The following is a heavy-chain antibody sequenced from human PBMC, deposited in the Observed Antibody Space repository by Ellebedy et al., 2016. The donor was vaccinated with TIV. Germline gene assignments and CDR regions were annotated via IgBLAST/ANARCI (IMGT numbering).Heavy chain of an antibody. Sequence: GESLKISCSASGFTFSSYAMHWVRQAPGKGLEYVSAISSNGGSTYYADSVKGRFTISRDNSKNTLYLQMNSLRAEDTAVYYCAREVVIYDILTGYYSRYFQHWGQGTLVTVSS. V-gene: IGHV3-64*04. J-gene: IGHJ1*01. CDR1: GFTFSSYA. CDR2: ISSNGGST. D-gene: IGHD3-9*01. CDR3: AREVVIYDILTGYYSRYFQH.